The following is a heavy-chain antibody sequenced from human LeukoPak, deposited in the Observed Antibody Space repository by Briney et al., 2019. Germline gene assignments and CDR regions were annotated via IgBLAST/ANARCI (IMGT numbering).Heavy chain of an antibody. D-gene: IGHD3-22*01. Sequence: ASVKVSCKASGYTFTSYYMHWVRRAPGQGLEWMGIINPSGGSTSYAQKFKGRVTMTRDMSTSTVYMELSSLRSEDTAVYYCARAHQYYDSWRDWGQGTLVTVSS. J-gene: IGHJ4*02. CDR1: GYTFTSYY. V-gene: IGHV1-46*01. CDR3: ARAHQYYDSWRD. CDR2: INPSGGST.